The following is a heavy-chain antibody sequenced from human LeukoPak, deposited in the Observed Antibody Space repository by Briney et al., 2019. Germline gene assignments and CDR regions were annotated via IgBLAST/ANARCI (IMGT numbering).Heavy chain of an antibody. CDR2: IYYIGST. V-gene: IGHV4-59*01. CDR1: GGSMRSYY. Sequence: PSETLSLTCTVSGGSMRSYYWNWIRQPPGKGLEWIGYIYYIGSTNYNPSLKSRVTISVDTSKNQFSLKLSSVTAADTAVYYCAREDHSFDYWGQGTLVTVSS. CDR3: AREDHSFDY. J-gene: IGHJ4*02.